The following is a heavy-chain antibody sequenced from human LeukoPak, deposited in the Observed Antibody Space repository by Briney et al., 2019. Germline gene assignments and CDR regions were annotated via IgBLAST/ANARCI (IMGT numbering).Heavy chain of an antibody. Sequence: GASVKVSCKASGGTFSSYAISWVRQAPGQGLEWMGGIIPIFGTANYAQKFQGRVTITTDESTSTAYMELSSLRSEDTAVYYCARDKGGERWLQLPWFDPWGQGTLVTVSS. CDR1: GGTFSSYA. D-gene: IGHD5-24*01. CDR2: IIPIFGTA. V-gene: IGHV1-69*05. CDR3: ARDKGGERWLQLPWFDP. J-gene: IGHJ5*02.